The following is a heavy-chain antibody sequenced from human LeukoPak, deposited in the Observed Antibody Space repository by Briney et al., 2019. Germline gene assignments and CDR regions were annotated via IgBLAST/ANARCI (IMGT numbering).Heavy chain of an antibody. D-gene: IGHD3-22*01. CDR2: INPNSGGT. CDR3: ARTYYYDSSGANDAFDI. J-gene: IGHJ3*02. CDR1: GYTYTGYY. V-gene: IGHV1-2*04. Sequence: ASVKVSCKASGYTYTGYYMHWVRQAPGQGLEWMGWINPNSGGTNYAQEFQGWVTMTRDTSISTAYMELSRLRSDDTAVYYCARTYYYDSSGANDAFDIWGQGTMVTVSS.